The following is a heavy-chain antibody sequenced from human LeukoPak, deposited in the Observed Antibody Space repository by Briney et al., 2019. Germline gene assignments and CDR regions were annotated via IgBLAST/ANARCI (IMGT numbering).Heavy chain of an antibody. V-gene: IGHV4-4*07. D-gene: IGHD2-2*01. Sequence: PSETLSLTCTVSGGSIIGYYWTWIRQPAGKGLEWIGRIYTSGSTNYNPSLKSRVTMSVDTSKNQFSLKLSSVTAADTAVYYCAGQDQLLMPAHYYYGMDVWGQGTTVTVSS. J-gene: IGHJ6*02. CDR2: IYTSGST. CDR1: GGSIIGYY. CDR3: AGQDQLLMPAHYYYGMDV.